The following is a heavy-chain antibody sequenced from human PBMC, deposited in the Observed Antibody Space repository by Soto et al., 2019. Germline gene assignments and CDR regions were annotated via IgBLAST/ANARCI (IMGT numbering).Heavy chain of an antibody. V-gene: IGHV4-31*03. J-gene: IGHJ5*02. Sequence: PSETLSLTCTVSGGSISSGGYYWSWIRQHPGKGLEWIGYIYYSGSTYYNPSLKSRVTISVDTSKNQFSLKLSSVTAADTAVYYCAAWACGGDCYSSPWFDPWGQGTLVTVSS. CDR3: AAWACGGDCYSSPWFDP. CDR1: GGSISSGGYY. CDR2: IYYSGST. D-gene: IGHD2-21*02.